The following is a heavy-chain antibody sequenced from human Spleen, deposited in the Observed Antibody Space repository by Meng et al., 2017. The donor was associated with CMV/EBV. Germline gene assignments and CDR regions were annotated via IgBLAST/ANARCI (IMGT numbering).Heavy chain of an antibody. CDR3: ARIPRPLAAAGTEDYFDY. J-gene: IGHJ4*02. Sequence: GESLKISCAASGFSFSQSWIHWVRQAPGKGLMWVSRIDRDGAVTNYADSVKGRFTISRDNSKNTLYLQMNSLRAEDTAVYYCARIPRPLAAAGTEDYFDYWGQGTLVTVSS. D-gene: IGHD6-13*01. CDR1: GFSFSQSW. V-gene: IGHV3-74*01. CDR2: IDRDGAVT.